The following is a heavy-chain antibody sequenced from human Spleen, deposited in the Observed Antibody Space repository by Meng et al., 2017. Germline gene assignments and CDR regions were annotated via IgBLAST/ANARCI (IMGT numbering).Heavy chain of an antibody. J-gene: IGHJ5*02. D-gene: IGHD3-16*01. Sequence: SETLSLTCTVSDDSISSYYWNWIRQPPGKGLEWIGFIYHNGDTNYNPSLKSRVTISVDTSKNQFSLQLNSVTPEDTAVYYCAREVAPMLKGWFDPWGQGTLVTVSS. CDR2: IYHNGDT. V-gene: IGHV4-59*12. CDR3: AREVAPMLKGWFDP. CDR1: DDSISSYY.